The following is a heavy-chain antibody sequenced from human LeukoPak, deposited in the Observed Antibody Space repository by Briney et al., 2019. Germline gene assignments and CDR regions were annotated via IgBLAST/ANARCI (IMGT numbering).Heavy chain of an antibody. CDR2: FTYGGGT. J-gene: IGHJ4*02. Sequence: PSETLSLTCSVSGDSISNNNYYWGWIRQPPGTGLEWIGSFTYGGGTYYNPSLKSRVTISVDTSKNQFSLKVTSVTAADTAVYYCARRSSNPVGAIDYWGQGTLVIVSS. D-gene: IGHD1-26*01. V-gene: IGHV4-39*01. CDR1: GDSISNNNYY. CDR3: ARRSSNPVGAIDY.